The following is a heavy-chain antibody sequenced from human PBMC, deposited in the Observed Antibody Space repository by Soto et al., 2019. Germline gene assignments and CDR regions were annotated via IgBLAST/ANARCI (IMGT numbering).Heavy chain of an antibody. J-gene: IGHJ3*02. CDR3: ASLDGSGSYYAFDI. CDR2: INTDGSTT. V-gene: IGHV3-74*01. Sequence: EVQLVESGGGLVQPGGSLRLSCAASGFTFSSYWMHWDRQAPGKGLVWVSRINTDGSTTTYADSVKDRLTIARDNAKNTLYLQMNSLRAEDTAVYYCASLDGSGSYYAFDIWGQGTMVTVSS. CDR1: GFTFSSYW. D-gene: IGHD3-10*01.